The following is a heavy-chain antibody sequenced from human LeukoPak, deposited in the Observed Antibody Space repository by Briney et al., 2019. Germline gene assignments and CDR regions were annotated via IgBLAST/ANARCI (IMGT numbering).Heavy chain of an antibody. J-gene: IGHJ4*02. CDR2: ISGSGGST. Sequence: PGGSLRLSCAASGFTFSSYTMNWVRQAPGKGLEWVSAISGSGGSTYYADSVKGRFTISRDNSKNTLYLQMNSLRAEDTAVYYCAKSHSETMVRGVITYWGQGTLVTVSS. CDR3: AKSHSETMVRGVITY. CDR1: GFTFSSYT. D-gene: IGHD3-10*01. V-gene: IGHV3-23*01.